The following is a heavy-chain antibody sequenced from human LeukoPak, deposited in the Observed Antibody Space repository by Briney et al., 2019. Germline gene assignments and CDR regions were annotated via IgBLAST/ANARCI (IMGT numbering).Heavy chain of an antibody. V-gene: IGHV3-7*01. Sequence: PGGSLRLSCAASGFTFSSYWMSWVRQAPGKGLEWVANIKQDGSEKYYVDSVKGRFTISRDNAKNSLYLQMNSLRAEDTAVYYCARDPPGIAASGTGGWGQGTLVTVSS. CDR3: ARDPPGIAASGTGG. J-gene: IGHJ4*02. CDR2: IKQDGSEK. CDR1: GFTFSSYW. D-gene: IGHD6-13*01.